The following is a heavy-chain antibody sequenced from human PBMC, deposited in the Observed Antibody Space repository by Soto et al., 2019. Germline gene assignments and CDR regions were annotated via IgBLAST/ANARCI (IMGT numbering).Heavy chain of an antibody. D-gene: IGHD4-17*01. V-gene: IGHV4-39*01. J-gene: IGHJ3*02. Sequence: PSETLSLTCTVSGGSISSSSYYWGWIRQPPGKGLEWIGSIYYSGSTYYNPSLKSRVTISVDTSKNQFSLKLSSVTAADTAVYYCASNPSGLYGDYSTGDAFDIWGQGTMVTVSS. CDR3: ASNPSGLYGDYSTGDAFDI. CDR1: GGSISSSSYY. CDR2: IYYSGST.